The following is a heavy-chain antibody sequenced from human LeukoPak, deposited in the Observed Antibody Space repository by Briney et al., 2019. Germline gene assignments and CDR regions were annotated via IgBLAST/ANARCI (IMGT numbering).Heavy chain of an antibody. Sequence: GRSLRLSCAASGFTFSSYGMHWVRQAPGKGLEWVAVIWYDGSNKYYADSVKGRFTISRDNSKNTLYLQMNSLRAEDTAVYYCAKSFIRLGYSIDYWGQGTLVTVSS. CDR2: IWYDGSNK. CDR1: GFTFSSYG. V-gene: IGHV3-33*06. J-gene: IGHJ4*02. D-gene: IGHD2-15*01. CDR3: AKSFIRLGYSIDY.